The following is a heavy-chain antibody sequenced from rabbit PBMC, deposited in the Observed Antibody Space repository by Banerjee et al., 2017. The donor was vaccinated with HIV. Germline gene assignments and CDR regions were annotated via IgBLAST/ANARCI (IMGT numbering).Heavy chain of an antibody. V-gene: IGHV1S40*01. CDR1: GFSFSNTHY. CDR2: IDAGSSGTI. CDR3: ARRPDYNPFKL. D-gene: IGHD7-1*01. J-gene: IGHJ4*01. Sequence: QSLEESGGDLVKPEGSLTLTCTASGFSFSNTHYMCWVRQAPGKGLEWIACIDAGSSGTIYYASWAKGRFTISKTSSTTVTLQMTSLTVADTATYFCARRPDYNPFKLWGPGTLVTVS.